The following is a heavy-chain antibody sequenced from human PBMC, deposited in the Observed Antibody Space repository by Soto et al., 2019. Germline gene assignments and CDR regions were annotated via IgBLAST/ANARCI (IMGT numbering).Heavy chain of an antibody. CDR2: MYYSGST. CDR3: ATGSASSTSDAFDI. V-gene: IGHV4-39*07. CDR1: GGSISSSSYF. D-gene: IGHD2-15*01. Sequence: SETLSLTCSVSGGSISSSSYFWGWIRQPPGKGLEWIGSMYYSGSTYYNPSLKSRVIISVDTSKNQFSLKLNSVTAADTAVYYCATGSASSTSDAFDIWDRGTVVTVSS. J-gene: IGHJ3*02.